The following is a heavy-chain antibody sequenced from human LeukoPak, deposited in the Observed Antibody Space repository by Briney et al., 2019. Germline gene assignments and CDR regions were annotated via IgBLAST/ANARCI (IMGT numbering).Heavy chain of an antibody. Sequence: QSGGSLRLSCAASGFTFSSYWMSWVRQAPGKGLEWVANIKQDGSEKYYVDSVKGRFTISSDNAKNSLYLQMNSLRDEDTAVYYCVRARLYYDILTGYYSYYFDYWGQGTLVTVSS. CDR1: GFTFSSYW. D-gene: IGHD3-9*01. V-gene: IGHV3-7*01. CDR2: IKQDGSEK. J-gene: IGHJ4*02. CDR3: VRARLYYDILTGYYSYYFDY.